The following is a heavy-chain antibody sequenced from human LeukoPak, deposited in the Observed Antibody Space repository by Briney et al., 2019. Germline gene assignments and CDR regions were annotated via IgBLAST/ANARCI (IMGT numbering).Heavy chain of an antibody. J-gene: IGHJ4*02. CDR2: INHSGST. CDR1: GGSFSGYH. V-gene: IGHV4-34*01. Sequence: SETLSLTCAVYGGSFSGYHWSWIRQPPGKGLECIGEINHSGSTNYNPSLKSRVTISVDTSKNQFSLKLSSVTAADTAVYYCARGPAGYYDYWGQGTLVTVSS. CDR3: ARGPAGYYDY.